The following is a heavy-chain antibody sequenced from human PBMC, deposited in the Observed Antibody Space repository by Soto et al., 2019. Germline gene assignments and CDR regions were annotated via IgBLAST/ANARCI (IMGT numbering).Heavy chain of an antibody. CDR1: GYTFASYG. V-gene: IGHV1-18*01. Sequence: QVQLVQSGAEVKKPGASVKVSCKASGYTFASYGISWVRQAPGQGLQWMGWISPYTGNTNYAQKFQGRVNMTTDTSTSTAYMELRSLRSDGAAVYYCAGDRAPSLGMCVWGQGTTVTVSS. CDR2: ISPYTGNT. J-gene: IGHJ6*02. CDR3: AGDRAPSLGMCV.